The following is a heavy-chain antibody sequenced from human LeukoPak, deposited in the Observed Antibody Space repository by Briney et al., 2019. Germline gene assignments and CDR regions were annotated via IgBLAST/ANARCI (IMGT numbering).Heavy chain of an antibody. D-gene: IGHD3-9*01. CDR3: VTYYFDSRTYYPRPWTFDY. CDR2: ISISSSTI. Sequence: GGSLRLSCAASGFIFRDYTMNWVRQAPGKGLEWLSYISISSSTIHYADSVKGRFTISRDNSNNTLYLHMNNLKPEDTATYYCVTYYFDSRTYYPRPWTFDYWGQGTLVAVSS. J-gene: IGHJ4*02. V-gene: IGHV3-48*04. CDR1: GFIFRDYT.